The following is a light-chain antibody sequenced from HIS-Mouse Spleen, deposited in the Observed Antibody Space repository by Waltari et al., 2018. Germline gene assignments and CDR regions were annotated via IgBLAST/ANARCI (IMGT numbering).Light chain of an antibody. V-gene: IGLV3-10*01. Sequence: SYELTQPPSVSVSPGQTARITCSGDALPKKYAYWYQQKSGQAPVLVIYEDSKRPSGFPEGFSGSSSGTMATLTISVAQVEDEADYYCYSTDSSGNHRVFGGGTKLTVL. CDR3: YSTDSSGNHRV. CDR1: ALPKKY. CDR2: EDS. J-gene: IGLJ2*01.